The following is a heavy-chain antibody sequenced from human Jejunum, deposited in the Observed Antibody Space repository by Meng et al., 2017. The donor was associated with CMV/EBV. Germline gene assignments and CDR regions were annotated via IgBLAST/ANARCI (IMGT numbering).Heavy chain of an antibody. V-gene: IGHV3-53*01. CDR2: LYTFGTT. Sequence: SVSDNDMSWVRQAPGKGLEWVAGLYTFGTTSYADSVKGRFTFSRDSSKNTLYLQMDSLRAEDTAVYYCAREKFCTPACSSVFDHWGQGTLVTVSS. CDR1: SVSDND. D-gene: IGHD2-8*01. CDR3: AREKFCTPACSSVFDH. J-gene: IGHJ4*02.